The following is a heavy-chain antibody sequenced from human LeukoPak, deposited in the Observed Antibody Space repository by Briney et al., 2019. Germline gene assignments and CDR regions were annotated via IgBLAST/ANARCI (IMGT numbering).Heavy chain of an antibody. J-gene: IGHJ4*02. D-gene: IGHD5-24*01. CDR2: INPDGSQK. V-gene: IGHV3-7*01. CDR1: GFTFSGNW. CDR3: AKLLGTATTYDS. Sequence: PGGSLRLSCEASGFTFSGNWMSWVRQAPGKGLEWVASINPDGSQKLYVDSVKGRFTISGDNTKSSLYLQMDSLGAEDTAMYYCAKLLGTATTYDSWGQGTRVTVSS.